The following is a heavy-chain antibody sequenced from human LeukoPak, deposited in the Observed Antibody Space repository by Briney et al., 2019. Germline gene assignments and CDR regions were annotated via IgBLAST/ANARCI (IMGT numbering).Heavy chain of an antibody. J-gene: IGHJ4*02. CDR1: GVPISTYY. V-gene: IGHV4-59*01. Sequence: SETLSLTCSVSGVPISTYYWSWLRQSPGKGLEWIAYVYYNGDIMYNPSLKSRVTISLDTSKNQFSLSMTSVTAADTAVYYCARLGDYGDYFDYWGQGTLVTVSS. CDR2: VYYNGDI. D-gene: IGHD4-17*01. CDR3: ARLGDYGDYFDY.